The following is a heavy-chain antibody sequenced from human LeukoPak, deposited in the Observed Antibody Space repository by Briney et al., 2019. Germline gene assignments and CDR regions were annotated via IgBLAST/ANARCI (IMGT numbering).Heavy chain of an antibody. Sequence: ASVKVSCKASGYTFTSYGISWVRQAPGQGLEWMGWISAYNGNTNYAQKLQGRVTMTTDTSTSTAYMELRSLRSDDTAVYYCAIARITIFGVVIIESGEFDPWGQGTLVTVSS. J-gene: IGHJ5*02. CDR1: GYTFTSYG. D-gene: IGHD3-3*01. V-gene: IGHV1-18*01. CDR3: AIARITIFGVVIIESGEFDP. CDR2: ISAYNGNT.